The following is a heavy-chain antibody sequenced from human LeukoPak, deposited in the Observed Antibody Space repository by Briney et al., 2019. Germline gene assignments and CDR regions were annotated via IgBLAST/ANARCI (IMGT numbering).Heavy chain of an antibody. CDR1: GFTFSSHS. CDR3: ARDFRTQLDGYSPPYHFDH. D-gene: IGHD5-24*01. CDR2: IDSSSSHI. J-gene: IGHJ4*02. Sequence: PGGSLRLSCAASGFTFSSHSMSWVRQAPGKGLEWVSSIDSSSSHIYYADSMEGRFTISRDNAKNSLFLQMNSLRDEDTAVYYCARDFRTQLDGYSPPYHFDHGGQGALVTVSS. V-gene: IGHV3-21*01.